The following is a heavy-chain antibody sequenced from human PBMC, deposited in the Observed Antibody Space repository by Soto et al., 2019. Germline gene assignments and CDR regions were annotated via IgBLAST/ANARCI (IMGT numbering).Heavy chain of an antibody. D-gene: IGHD3-22*01. J-gene: IGHJ2*01. Sequence: SLKVSGKVSGYALTALSMQWVRQAPGKGLEWMGGFDPEDGETIYAQKFQGRVTMTEDTSTDTAYMELSSLRSEDTAVYYCATVRSTMIVVVITTQKPHWYFDLWGRGTLVTVSS. CDR2: FDPEDGET. CDR1: GYALTALS. V-gene: IGHV1-24*01. CDR3: ATVRSTMIVVVITTQKPHWYFDL.